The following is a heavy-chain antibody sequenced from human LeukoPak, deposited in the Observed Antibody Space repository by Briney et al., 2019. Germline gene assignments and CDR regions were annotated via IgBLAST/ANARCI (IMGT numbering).Heavy chain of an antibody. D-gene: IGHD3-22*01. J-gene: IGHJ4*02. Sequence: GSLRLSCAASGFTFSSYSMNWVRQAPGKGLEWVSYISSSSGTIYYADSVKGRFTISRDNAKNSLYLQMNSLRAEDTAVYYCARVMRYYDSSVDYWGQGTLLTVSS. V-gene: IGHV3-48*01. CDR1: GFTFSSYS. CDR3: ARVMRYYDSSVDY. CDR2: ISSSSGTI.